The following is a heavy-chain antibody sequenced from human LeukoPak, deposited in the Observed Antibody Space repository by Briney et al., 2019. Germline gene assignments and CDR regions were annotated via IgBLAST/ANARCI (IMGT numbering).Heavy chain of an antibody. V-gene: IGHV1-69*05. CDR2: IIPIFGTA. J-gene: IGHJ4*02. CDR3: ARGRVNYGGNTRFDY. D-gene: IGHD4-23*01. CDR1: GGTFSSYA. Sequence: GASVKVSCKASGGTFSSYAISWVRQAPGQGLEWMGGIIPIFGTANYAQKFQGRVTITTDESTSTAYMELSSLRSEDTAVYYCARGRVNYGGNTRFDYWGQGTLVTVSS.